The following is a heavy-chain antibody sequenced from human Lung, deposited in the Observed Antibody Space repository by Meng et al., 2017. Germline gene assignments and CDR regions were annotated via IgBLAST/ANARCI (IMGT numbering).Heavy chain of an antibody. CDR2: ISDSGGST. CDR1: GFTFSSYA. D-gene: IGHD6-6*01. Sequence: EVQLLESGGGLVQPGGSPRLSCVASGFTFSSYAMTWVRQAPGKGLEWVSSISDSGGSTYYADSVRGRFTISRDNSKNTVYLQMNSLRAEDTAIYYCVRRIEYSSSSGYWGQGTLVTVSS. CDR3: VRRIEYSSSSGY. J-gene: IGHJ4*02. V-gene: IGHV3-23*01.